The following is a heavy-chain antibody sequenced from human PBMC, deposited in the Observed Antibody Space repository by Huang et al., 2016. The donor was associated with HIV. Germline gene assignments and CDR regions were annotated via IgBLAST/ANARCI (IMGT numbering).Heavy chain of an antibody. Sequence: QVQLVQSGAEVKEPGSSVKVSCTASGYTFTSYSIHWVRQAPGQGLEWMGWINTANFHTTYSQKFHGRLTFTRDTSASTAYMDLSSLGSEDTAVYYCARDGRLPGHPFDIWGQGTMVAVSS. CDR1: GYTFTSYS. CDR3: ARDGRLPGHPFDI. D-gene: IGHD1-26*01. CDR2: INTANFHT. V-gene: IGHV1-3*04. J-gene: IGHJ3*02.